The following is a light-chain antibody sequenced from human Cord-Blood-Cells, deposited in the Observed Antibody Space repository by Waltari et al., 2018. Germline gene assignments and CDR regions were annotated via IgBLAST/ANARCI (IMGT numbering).Light chain of an antibody. CDR3: CSYAGSYYV. CDR1: SSAVGSYNY. CDR2: DGS. Sequence: QSDLTQPRSVSGSPGQSVTITCTGNSSAVGSYNYVHWYPQHPGKATKLRIYDGSKRPSGVPDRFAGSTSGNTASLTISGLQAEDEAHYYCCSYAGSYYVFGSETKVTVL. V-gene: IGLV2-11*01. J-gene: IGLJ1*01.